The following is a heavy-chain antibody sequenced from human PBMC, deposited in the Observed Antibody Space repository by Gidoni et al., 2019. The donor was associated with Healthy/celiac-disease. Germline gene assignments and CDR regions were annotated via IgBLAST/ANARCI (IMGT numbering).Heavy chain of an antibody. CDR2: ISGSGGST. V-gene: IGHV3-23*01. CDR3: AKDPQGKSGSYPEVDY. J-gene: IGHJ4*02. CDR1: GFPFSSYA. Sequence: EVQLLEYGGGLVQPGGSLRLPCAASGFPFSSYAMSWVRPAPGKGLGWVSAISGSGGSTYYADSVKGRFTISRDNSKNTLYLQMNSLRAEDTAVYYCAKDPQGKSGSYPEVDYWGQGTLVTVSS. D-gene: IGHD1-26*01.